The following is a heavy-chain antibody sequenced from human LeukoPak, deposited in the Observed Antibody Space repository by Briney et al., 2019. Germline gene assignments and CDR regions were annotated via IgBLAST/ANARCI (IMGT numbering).Heavy chain of an antibody. J-gene: IGHJ5*02. CDR3: ARDHGDYRFDP. CDR2: INPSSGGT. Sequence: ASVKVSCKASGYTFTGYYMHWVRQAPGQGLEWMGWINPSSGGTNYAQKFQGRVTMTRDTSISTAYMELSRLRSDDTAVYYCARDHGDYRFDPWGQGTLVTVSS. D-gene: IGHD4-17*01. CDR1: GYTFTGYY. V-gene: IGHV1-2*02.